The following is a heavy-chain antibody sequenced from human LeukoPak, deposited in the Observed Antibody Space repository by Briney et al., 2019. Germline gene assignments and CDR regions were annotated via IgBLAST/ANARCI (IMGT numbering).Heavy chain of an antibody. Sequence: SETLSLTCAVSGGSISSSNWWSRVRQPPGKGLEWIGEIYHSGSTNYNPSLKSRVTISVDKSKNQFSLKLSSVTAADTAVYYCARDLGYYYDSSGENAFDIWGQGTMVTVSS. J-gene: IGHJ3*02. CDR2: IYHSGST. V-gene: IGHV4-4*02. D-gene: IGHD3-22*01. CDR3: ARDLGYYYDSSGENAFDI. CDR1: GGSISSSNW.